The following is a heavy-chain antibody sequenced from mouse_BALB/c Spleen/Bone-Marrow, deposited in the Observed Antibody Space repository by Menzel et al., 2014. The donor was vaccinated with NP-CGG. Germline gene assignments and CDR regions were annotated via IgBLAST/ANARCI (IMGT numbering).Heavy chain of an antibody. CDR2: ISSGGGST. J-gene: IGHJ3*01. CDR1: GFAFSSYD. Sequence: EVQLVESGGGLVKPGGSLKLSCAASGFAFSSYDMSWVRQTPEKRLEWVAYISSGGGSTYYSDTVNGRFTISRDNAKNTLYLQMSSLKSEDTAMYYCARQILRGFAYWGQGTLVTVSA. V-gene: IGHV5-12-1*01. CDR3: ARQILRGFAY. D-gene: IGHD1-1*01.